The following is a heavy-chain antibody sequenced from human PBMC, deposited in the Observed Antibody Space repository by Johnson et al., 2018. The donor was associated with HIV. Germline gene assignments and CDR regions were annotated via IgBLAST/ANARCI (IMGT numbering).Heavy chain of an antibody. J-gene: IGHJ3*02. CDR2: ISYDGSNR. CDR1: GFTFSYYA. Sequence: VQLVESGGGVVQPGRSLRLSCAASGFTFSYYAMHWVRQAPGEGLEWVAVISYDGSNRYYADSVRGRFTISRANSRNTLYLQMNSLKTEDTAVYYCARECQYYYDSSGCTYDAFDIWGQGTMVTVSS. D-gene: IGHD3-22*01. V-gene: IGHV3-30*07. CDR3: ARECQYYYDSSGCTYDAFDI.